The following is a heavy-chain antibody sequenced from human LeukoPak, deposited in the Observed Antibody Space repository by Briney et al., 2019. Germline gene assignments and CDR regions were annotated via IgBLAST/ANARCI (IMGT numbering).Heavy chain of an antibody. CDR3: ARVVSGYTDSWFDP. CDR2: ISYDGSNK. V-gene: IGHV3-30*03. D-gene: IGHD3-22*01. Sequence: GGSLRLSCAASGFTFSSFGIHWVRQAPGKGLEWVAVISYDGSNKYYADSVKGRFTISRDNSKNTLYLQMSSLRAEDTAVYYCARVVSGYTDSWFDPWGQGTLVTVSS. CDR1: GFTFSSFG. J-gene: IGHJ5*02.